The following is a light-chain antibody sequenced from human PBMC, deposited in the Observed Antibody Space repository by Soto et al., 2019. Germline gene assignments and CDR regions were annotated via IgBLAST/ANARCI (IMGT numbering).Light chain of an antibody. CDR2: DAS. J-gene: IGKJ1*01. CDR1: ESISKK. Sequence: DIPMTQSPSTLSASVGDRVTITCRASESISKKLAWYQQKPGKAPKLLIYDASSLQSGVPLSFSGSGSGTEFTLTINSLQPDDSATYYCQQYSGYWTFGQGTKVEIE. V-gene: IGKV1-5*01. CDR3: QQYSGYWT.